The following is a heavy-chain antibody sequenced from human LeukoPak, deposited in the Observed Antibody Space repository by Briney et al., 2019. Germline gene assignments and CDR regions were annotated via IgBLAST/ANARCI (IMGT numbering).Heavy chain of an antibody. CDR1: GGSISSYY. V-gene: IGHV4-59*01. CDR3: ARGEMATIEDAFDI. CDR2: IYYSGST. Sequence: SSETLSLTCTVSGGSISSYYWSWIRQPPGKGLEWIGYIYYSGSTNYNSSLKSRVTISLDTSKNQFSLKLSSVTAADTAIYYCARGEMATIEDAFDIWGQGTMVSVSS. D-gene: IGHD5-24*01. J-gene: IGHJ3*02.